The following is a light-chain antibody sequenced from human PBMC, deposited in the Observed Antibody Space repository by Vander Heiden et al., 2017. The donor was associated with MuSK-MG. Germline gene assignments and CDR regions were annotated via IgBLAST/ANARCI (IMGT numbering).Light chain of an antibody. J-gene: IGKJ4*01. V-gene: IGKV1-39*01. CDR2: GAS. CDR3: HQSDSTVGLT. Sequence: DIQITQSPSSLSAWAGDRVTITSRAGQSIGSYLHWYPQKPGKAPKLLSYGASSLQSVAPSRVSGSGYGTDFTITISSRQQEDFQTYYSHQSDSTVGLTFGGGTKVETK. CDR1: QSIGSY.